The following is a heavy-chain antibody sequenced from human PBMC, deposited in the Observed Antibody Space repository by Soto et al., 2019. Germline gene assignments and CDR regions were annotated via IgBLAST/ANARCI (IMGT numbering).Heavy chain of an antibody. CDR3: ARAKKGIAAAENWFDP. J-gene: IGHJ5*02. D-gene: IGHD6-13*01. V-gene: IGHV4-31*02. CDR1: GGSISSGGYY. CDR2: IYYSGST. Sequence: QVQLQESGPGLVKPSQTLSLTCTVSGGSISSGGYYWSWIRQHPGKVLEWLGYIYYSGSTYYNPSLKSRVTISVDTSKNQFSLKLSSVTAADTAVYYCARAKKGIAAAENWFDPWGQGTLVTVSS.